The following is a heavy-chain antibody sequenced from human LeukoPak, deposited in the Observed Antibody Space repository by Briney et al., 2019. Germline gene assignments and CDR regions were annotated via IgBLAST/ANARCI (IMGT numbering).Heavy chain of an antibody. V-gene: IGHV3-21*01. J-gene: IGHJ6*02. CDR2: ISSSSSYI. CDR1: GFTFSSYW. Sequence: GGSLRLSCAASGFTFSSYWMSWVRQAPGKGLEWVSAISSSSSYIYYADSVKGRFTISRDNAKNSLYLQVNSLRAEDTAVYYCARGLWTAHYYYYYGMDVWGQGTTVTVSS. D-gene: IGHD3/OR15-3a*01. CDR3: ARGLWTAHYYYYYGMDV.